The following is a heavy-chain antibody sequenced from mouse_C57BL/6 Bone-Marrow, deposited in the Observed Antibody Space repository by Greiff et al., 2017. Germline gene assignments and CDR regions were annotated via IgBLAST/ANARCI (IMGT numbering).Heavy chain of an antibody. Sequence: QVQLQQPGAELVKPGASVKMSCKASGYTFTSYWITWVKQRPGQGLEWIGDIYPGSGSTNYNEKFKSKATLTGDTSSSTAYMQLSSLTSEDSAVYYCARYGYYNWYFDVWGTGTTVTVSS. J-gene: IGHJ1*03. CDR2: IYPGSGST. D-gene: IGHD2-3*01. CDR3: ARYGYYNWYFDV. V-gene: IGHV1-55*01. CDR1: GYTFTSYW.